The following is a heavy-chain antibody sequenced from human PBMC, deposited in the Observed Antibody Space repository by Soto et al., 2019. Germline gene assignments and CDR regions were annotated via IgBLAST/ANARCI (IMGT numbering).Heavy chain of an antibody. V-gene: IGHV4-31*03. CDR2: IDHRGTT. Sequence: QVHLQESGPGLLKPSQTLSLTCTVSGGSINSGGYYWTWIRQHPEKGLDWLGKIDHRGTTYYNPSLRSRLSISLAASQNEFSLQVTSMTAADTAVYFCVRGRGYTFQNFFALWGQGSLVTVSS. J-gene: IGHJ5*02. CDR3: VRGRGYTFQNFFAL. CDR1: GGSINSGGYY. D-gene: IGHD5-18*01.